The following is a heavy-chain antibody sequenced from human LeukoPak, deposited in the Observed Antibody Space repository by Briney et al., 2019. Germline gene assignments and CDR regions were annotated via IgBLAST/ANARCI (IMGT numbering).Heavy chain of an antibody. CDR2: INPNSGGT. J-gene: IGHJ4*02. D-gene: IGHD2-8*01. CDR1: GYTFTDYY. V-gene: IGHV1-2*02. Sequence: ASVKVSCKASGYTFTDYYMHWVRQAPGQGLEWMGWINPNSGGTNYAQKFQGRVTMTRDTSISTAYMELRRLRSDDTAVYYCARELDIVLMLYAPHLDYWGQGTLVTVSS. CDR3: ARELDIVLMLYAPHLDY.